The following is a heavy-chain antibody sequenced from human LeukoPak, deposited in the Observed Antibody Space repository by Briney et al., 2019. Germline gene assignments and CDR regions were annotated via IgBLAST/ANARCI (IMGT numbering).Heavy chain of an antibody. D-gene: IGHD1-26*01. V-gene: IGHV3-30*18. CDR2: ISYDGSNK. J-gene: IGHJ4*02. CDR3: AKEGEWELLGGYFDY. CDR1: GFTFGSYG. Sequence: PGRSLRLSCAASGFTFGSYGMHWVRQAPGKGLEWVAVISYDGSNKYYADSVKGRFTISRDNSKNTLYLQMNSLRAEDTAVYYCAKEGEWELLGGYFDYWGQGTLVTVSS.